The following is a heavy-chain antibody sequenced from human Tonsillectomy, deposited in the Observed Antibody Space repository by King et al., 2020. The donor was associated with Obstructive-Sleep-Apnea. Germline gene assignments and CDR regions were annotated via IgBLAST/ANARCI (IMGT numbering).Heavy chain of an antibody. Sequence: QLQESGPGLVEPSETLSLTCTVSYGSTSSASYYCDWIRQPRGRGLEWIGSVYFSGSTYYNPSLKSRVTISVDTSKNQFSLKMTSVTAADTAVYYCATRGGSGWYGAWGQGTLVTVSS. V-gene: IGHV4-39*01. CDR3: ATRGGSGWYGA. CDR1: YGSTSSASYY. D-gene: IGHD6-19*01. J-gene: IGHJ4*02. CDR2: VYFSGST.